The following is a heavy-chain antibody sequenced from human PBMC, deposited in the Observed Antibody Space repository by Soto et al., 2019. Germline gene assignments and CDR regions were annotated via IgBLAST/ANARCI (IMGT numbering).Heavy chain of an antibody. J-gene: IGHJ4*02. CDR1: GGTFSSYT. V-gene: IGHV1-69*02. CDR3: ARGQRPADLDY. Sequence: QVQLVQSGAEVKKPGSSVKVSCKASGGTFSSYTISWVRQVPGQGLEWTGRIIPILGIANYAQKFQGRVTITADKSTSTAYMELSSLRSEDTAVYYCARGQRPADLDYWGQGTLVTVSS. CDR2: IIPILGIA.